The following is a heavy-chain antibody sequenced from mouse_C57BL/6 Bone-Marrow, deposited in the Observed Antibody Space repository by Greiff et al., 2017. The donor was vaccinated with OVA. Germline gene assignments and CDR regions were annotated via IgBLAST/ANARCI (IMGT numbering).Heavy chain of an antibody. J-gene: IGHJ2*01. CDR2: ISYSGST. Sequence: EVKLVESGPGMVKPSQSLSLTCTVTGYSITSGYDWHWIRHFPGNKLEWMGYISYSGSTNYNPSLKSRISITHDTSKNHFFLKLNSVTTEDTATYYCARDRVYYNYFDYWGQGTTLTVSS. CDR1: GYSITSGYD. CDR3: ARDRVYYNYFDY. V-gene: IGHV3-1*01. D-gene: IGHD2-1*01.